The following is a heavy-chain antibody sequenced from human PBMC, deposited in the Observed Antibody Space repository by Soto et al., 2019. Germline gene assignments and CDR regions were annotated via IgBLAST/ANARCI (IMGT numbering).Heavy chain of an antibody. CDR3: ARGRAPLFDP. CDR1: GGSFSGYY. CDR2: INHSGST. V-gene: IGHV4-34*01. J-gene: IGHJ5*02. Sequence: SETLSLTCAVYGGSFSGYYWGWIRQPPGKGLEWIGEINHSGSTNYNPSLKSRVTISVDTSKNQFSLKLSSVTAADTAVYYCARGRAPLFDPWGQGTLVTVS.